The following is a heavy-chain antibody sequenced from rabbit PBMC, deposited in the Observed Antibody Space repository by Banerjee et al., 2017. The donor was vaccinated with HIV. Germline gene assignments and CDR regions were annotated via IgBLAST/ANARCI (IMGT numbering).Heavy chain of an antibody. V-gene: IGHV1S45*01. CDR2: INAGSKGST. D-gene: IGHD1-1*01. J-gene: IGHJ4*01. Sequence: QEQLEESGGDLVKPEGSLTLTCTASGFSFNNKYVMCWVRQAPGKGLEWIACINAGSKGSTYYATWAKGRFTISKTSSTTVTLQMTSLTAADTATYFCARDLTGVIGWNFNLWGPGTLVTVS. CDR3: ARDLTGVIGWNFNL. CDR1: GFSFNNKYV.